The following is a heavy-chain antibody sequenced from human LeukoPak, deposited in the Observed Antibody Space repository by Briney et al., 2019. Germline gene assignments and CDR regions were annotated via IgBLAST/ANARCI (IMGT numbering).Heavy chain of an antibody. Sequence: SVKVSCKATGYTFNSYGISWVRQAPGQGLEWMGWISAYTGNTNYAQRLQGRVTMTTDSSTTTAYMELRSLRSDDTAVYYCARDLGSGWHDAFDLWGQGTLVTVSS. CDR2: ISAYTGNT. CDR1: GYTFNSYG. V-gene: IGHV1-18*01. D-gene: IGHD6-19*01. CDR3: ARDLGSGWHDAFDL. J-gene: IGHJ3*01.